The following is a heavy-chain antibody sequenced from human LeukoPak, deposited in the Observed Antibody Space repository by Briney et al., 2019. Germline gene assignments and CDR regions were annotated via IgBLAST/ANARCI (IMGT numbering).Heavy chain of an antibody. CDR1: EFSFSTYA. J-gene: IGHJ2*01. Sequence: GGSLRLSCAASEFSFSTYAMSWVRQPPRTGLEWVSAIASCGGKTYYADSVKSRFTISRDNAKNSLYLQRNTLMAAATAVDYFPRLTAYGDYGPFRYFDLWGRGTLVTVSS. D-gene: IGHD4-17*01. V-gene: IGHV3-23*01. CDR2: IASCGGKT. CDR3: PRLTAYGDYGPFRYFDL.